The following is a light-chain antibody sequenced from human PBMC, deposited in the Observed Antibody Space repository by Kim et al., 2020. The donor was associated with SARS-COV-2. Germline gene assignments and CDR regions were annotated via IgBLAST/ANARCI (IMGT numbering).Light chain of an antibody. CDR3: KQPGM. CDR2: DAS. J-gene: IGKJ1*01. V-gene: IGKV1-5*01. Sequence: SGSVGYTVTIPCRAKENTTWYLACFQQKSGKAPHLLIYDASILAEGVPSRFSGSGYETEYTLTITNLQPDDIATYYCKQPGMFGPGTKVDIK. CDR1: ENTTWY.